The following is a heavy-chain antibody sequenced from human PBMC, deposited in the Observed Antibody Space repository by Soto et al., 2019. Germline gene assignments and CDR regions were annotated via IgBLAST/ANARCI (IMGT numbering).Heavy chain of an antibody. CDR1: GYTFSNYW. CDR2: IYPGDSDT. Sequence: PGESLKISCKGSGYTFSNYWIDWVRQMPGKGLEWMGIIYPGDSDTRYSPSFQGQVTISVDKSITTAYLQWSSLKASDTAMYYCARRRDGGSYNAFDIWGQGTMVPVS. D-gene: IGHD1-26*01. J-gene: IGHJ3*02. CDR3: ARRRDGGSYNAFDI. V-gene: IGHV5-51*01.